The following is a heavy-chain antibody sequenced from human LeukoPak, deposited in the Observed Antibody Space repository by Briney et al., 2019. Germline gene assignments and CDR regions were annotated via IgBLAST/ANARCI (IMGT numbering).Heavy chain of an antibody. CDR1: GFTFSHYY. V-gene: IGHV3-11*01. D-gene: IGHD2-2*01. CDR3: ERDWGWEYASNAFDI. J-gene: IGHJ3*02. CDR2: ISSSGSTI. Sequence: GGPVRLSCGASGFTFSHYYMSGIRQAPGKGLEWFSYISSSGSTIYYADSVKGRFNHSRDKAKNSLYLQMKSLRAEDTDVYYCERDWGWEYASNAFDIWGQGTMVTVSS.